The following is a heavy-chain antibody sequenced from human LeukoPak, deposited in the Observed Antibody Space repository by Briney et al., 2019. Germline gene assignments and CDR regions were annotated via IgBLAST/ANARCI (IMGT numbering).Heavy chain of an antibody. CDR2: ISYSRST. Sequence: SETLSLTCTVSGGSVSSDNYYWSWIRQPPGKGLEWIGYISYSRSTNYNPSLKSRVTISVDTSKNQFSLKLSSVTAADTAVYYCARREYRRYNWFDPWGQGTLVTVSS. D-gene: IGHD2-2*01. CDR3: ARREYRRYNWFDP. V-gene: IGHV4-61*01. CDR1: GGSVSSDNYY. J-gene: IGHJ5*02.